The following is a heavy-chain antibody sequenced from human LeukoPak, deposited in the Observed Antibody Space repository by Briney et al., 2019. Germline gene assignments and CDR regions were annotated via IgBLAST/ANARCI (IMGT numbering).Heavy chain of an antibody. D-gene: IGHD5-18*01. Sequence: SETLSLTCTVSGASLSGFYWSWIRQPPGAGLEWIGYVYYSGSSTYNPSLKSRVTISVDTSKNQFSLKLSSVTAADTAVYYCAVEQLWLRGSYWGQGTLVTVSS. V-gene: IGHV4-59*12. J-gene: IGHJ4*02. CDR1: GASLSGFY. CDR2: VYYSGSS. CDR3: AVEQLWLRGSY.